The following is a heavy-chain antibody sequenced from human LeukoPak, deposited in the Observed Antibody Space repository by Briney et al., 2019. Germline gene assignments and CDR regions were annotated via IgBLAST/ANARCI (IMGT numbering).Heavy chain of an antibody. CDR2: ISAYNGNT. CDR3: ARESALELRGALDI. D-gene: IGHD1-7*01. V-gene: IGHV1-18*01. CDR1: GGTFSSYA. Sequence: GASVKVSCKASGGTFSSYAISWVRHAPGQGLEWMGWISAYNGNTNYAQKLQGRVTMTTDTSTSTAYMELRSLRSDDTAVYYCARESALELRGALDIWGQGTMVTVSS. J-gene: IGHJ3*02.